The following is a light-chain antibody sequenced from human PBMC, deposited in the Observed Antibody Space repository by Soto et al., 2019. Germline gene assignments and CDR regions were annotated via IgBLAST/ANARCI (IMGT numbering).Light chain of an antibody. CDR1: SSDVGGYNY. V-gene: IGLV2-14*01. J-gene: IGLJ1*01. Sequence: QSVLTQPASVSGSPGQSITISCTGTSSDVGGYNYVSWYQQHPGKAPKLMIYEVSNRPSGVSNRFSGSKSGNTASLTISGFQAEDEADYYCSSYTSSSTYVFGTGTKGTVL. CDR3: SSYTSSSTYV. CDR2: EVS.